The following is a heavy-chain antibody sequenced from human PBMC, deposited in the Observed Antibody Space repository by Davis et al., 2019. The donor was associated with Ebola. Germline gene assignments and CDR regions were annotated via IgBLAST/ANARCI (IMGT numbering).Heavy chain of an antibody. CDR1: GGSISSRSYY. J-gene: IGHJ4*02. D-gene: IGHD5-12*01. CDR2: INHSGST. V-gene: IGHV4-39*01. CDR3: ARHRGARGYVAKYYFDY. Sequence: MPGGSLRLSCTVSGGSISSRSYYWGWIRQPPGKGLEWIGEINHSGSTNYNPSLKSRVTISVDTSKNQFSLKLSSVTAADTAVYYCARHRGARGYVAKYYFDYWGQGTLVTVSS.